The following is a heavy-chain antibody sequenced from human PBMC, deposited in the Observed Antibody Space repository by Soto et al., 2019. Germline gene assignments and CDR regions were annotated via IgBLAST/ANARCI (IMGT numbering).Heavy chain of an antibody. CDR2: ISGYNGNT. Sequence: QVQLVQSGVEVEKPGASVKVSCKASGYTFTSYGVSWVRQAPGQGLEWMGWISGYNGNTNYAQKFQGRVTMTTDTSTSTDDMEVRSLRSDDTAVYCCARDVPTVTTGGPDYWGQGTLVTVSS. V-gene: IGHV1-18*01. CDR3: ARDVPTVTTGGPDY. D-gene: IGHD4-17*01. CDR1: GYTFTSYG. J-gene: IGHJ4*02.